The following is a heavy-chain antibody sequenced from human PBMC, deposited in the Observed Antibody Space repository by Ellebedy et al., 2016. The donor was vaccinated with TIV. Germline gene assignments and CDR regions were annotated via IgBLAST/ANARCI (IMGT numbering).Heavy chain of an antibody. CDR3: ARGKGYSSYYYGMDV. J-gene: IGHJ6*02. V-gene: IGHV1-8*01. D-gene: IGHD5-18*01. CDR2: MNPNSGNT. Sequence: ASVKVSCXASGYTFTSYDINWVRQATGQGLEWMGWMNPNSGNTGYAQKVQGRVTMTTDTSTSTAYMELRSLRSDDTAVYYCARGKGYSSYYYGMDVWGQGTTVTVSS. CDR1: GYTFTSYD.